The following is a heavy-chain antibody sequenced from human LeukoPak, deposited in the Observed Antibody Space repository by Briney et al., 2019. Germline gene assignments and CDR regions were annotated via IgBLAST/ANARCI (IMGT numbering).Heavy chain of an antibody. V-gene: IGHV4-39*07. CDR2: IYYSGST. Sequence: PSETLSLTCTVSGGSISSYYWGWIRQPPGKGLEWIGSIYYSGSTYYNPSLKSRVTISVDTSKNQFSLKLSSVTAADTAVYYCARVYDSSRGGNFDYWGQGTLVTVSS. J-gene: IGHJ4*02. CDR3: ARVYDSSRGGNFDY. CDR1: GGSISSYY. D-gene: IGHD3-22*01.